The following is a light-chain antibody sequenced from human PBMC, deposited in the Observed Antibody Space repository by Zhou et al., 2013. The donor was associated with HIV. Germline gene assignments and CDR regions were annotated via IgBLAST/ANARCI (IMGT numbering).Light chain of an antibody. CDR1: QTIDNY. CDR3: QQSYTTPET. V-gene: IGKV1-39*01. Sequence: DIQMTQSPTSLSASVGDRVTITCRPSQTIDNYLNWYQRKPGKAPKLLIYTASNLQSGVPSRFSGSGYGTDFTLTISSLQPEDFANYYCQQSYTTPETFGGGPRWRSN. J-gene: IGKJ4*01. CDR2: TAS.